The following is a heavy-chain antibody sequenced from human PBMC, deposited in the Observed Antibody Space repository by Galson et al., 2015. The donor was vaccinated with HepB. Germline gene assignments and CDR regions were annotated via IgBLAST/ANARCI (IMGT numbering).Heavy chain of an antibody. J-gene: IGHJ6*02. Sequence: SLRLSCAASGFTFSSYEMNWVRQAPGKGLEWVSYISSSGSTIYYADSVKGRFTISRDNAKNSLYLQMNSLRAEDTAVYYCARVDIVVVPAAPVYYGMDVWGQGTTVTVSS. V-gene: IGHV3-48*03. CDR1: GFTFSSYE. CDR3: ARVDIVVVPAAPVYYGMDV. CDR2: ISSSGSTI. D-gene: IGHD2-2*03.